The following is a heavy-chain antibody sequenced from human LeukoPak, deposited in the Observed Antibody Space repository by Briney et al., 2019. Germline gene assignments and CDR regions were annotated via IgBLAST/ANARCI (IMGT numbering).Heavy chain of an antibody. CDR3: ARVSSSGYHHRVYYYYGMDV. V-gene: IGHV4-30-4*01. D-gene: IGHD3-22*01. J-gene: IGHJ6*02. CDR1: GGPHSRGGYF. Sequence: PSQTLSLTCTFPGGPHSRGGYFLSLNPQPPRKGPEWDGYLYYSGSTYYNPSLKSRVTISVDTSKNQFSLKLSSVTAADTAVYYCARVSSSGYHHRVYYYYGMDVWGQGTTVTVSS. CDR2: LYYSGST.